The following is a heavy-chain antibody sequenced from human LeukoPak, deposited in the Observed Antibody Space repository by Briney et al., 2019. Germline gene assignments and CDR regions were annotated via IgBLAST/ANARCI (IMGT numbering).Heavy chain of an antibody. V-gene: IGHV1-69*13. J-gene: IGHJ6*03. Sequence: SVKVSCKASGGTFSSYAISWVRQAPGQGLEWMGGIIPIFGTANYAQKFQGRVTITADESTSTAYMELSSLRSDDTAVYYCARVYCSGGSCYYYYYYMDVWGKGTTVTVSS. CDR3: ARVYCSGGSCYYYYYYMDV. CDR2: IIPIFGTA. CDR1: GGTFSSYA. D-gene: IGHD2-15*01.